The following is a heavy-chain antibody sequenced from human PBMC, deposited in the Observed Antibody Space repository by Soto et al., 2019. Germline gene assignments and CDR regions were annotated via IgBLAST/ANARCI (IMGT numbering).Heavy chain of an antibody. Sequence: QVPLVQSGAEVRKPGSSVKVSCKTSGGTFSTYTIYWVRQAPGQGLGWMGRIIPLFGTTKYAQNFQDRVTITAEESTRTTYMELSSLRAEDTAVYYCARRLDDRADEGFDVWGEGTAVTVSA. V-gene: IGHV1-69*18. D-gene: IGHD3-16*01. CDR3: ARRLDDRADEGFDV. CDR1: GGTFSTYT. CDR2: IIPLFGTT. J-gene: IGHJ3*01.